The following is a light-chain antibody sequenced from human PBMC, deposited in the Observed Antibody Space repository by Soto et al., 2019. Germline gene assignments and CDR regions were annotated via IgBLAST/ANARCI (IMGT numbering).Light chain of an antibody. Sequence: EIVLTQSPATLSLSPGERATLSCRASQTVSSYLLWYQQKRGQAPRLLIYDASNRATGIPARFSGSGSGTDFTLTISSLEPEDFAVYYCQQRSNWPLTFGGGTKVDIK. CDR3: QQRSNWPLT. V-gene: IGKV3-11*01. CDR1: QTVSSY. CDR2: DAS. J-gene: IGKJ4*01.